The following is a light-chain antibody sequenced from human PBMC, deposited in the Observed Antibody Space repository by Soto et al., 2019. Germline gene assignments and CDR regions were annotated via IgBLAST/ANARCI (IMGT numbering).Light chain of an antibody. CDR2: DAS. CDR3: QQYSTYPLT. CDR1: QGITTF. Sequence: DIQMTQSPSTLSASIVDRVTITCRASQGITTFLAWYQQKPGKAPQILIYDASKLEPGVPSRISGGGSGTEFTLTISSLQPDDFATYYCQQYSTYPLTFGGGTKVDIK. J-gene: IGKJ4*01. V-gene: IGKV1-5*01.